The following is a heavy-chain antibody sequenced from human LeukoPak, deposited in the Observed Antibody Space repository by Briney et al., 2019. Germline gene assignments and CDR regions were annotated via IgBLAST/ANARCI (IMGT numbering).Heavy chain of an antibody. CDR2: ISGNGINT. CDR1: GFTFNIYA. V-gene: IGHV3-23*01. J-gene: IGHJ4*02. CDR3: ARGVSD. D-gene: IGHD3-16*01. Sequence: GGSLRLSCATSGFTFNIYAMNWVRQAPGKGLEWVSIISGNGINTYYADSVKGRFTISRDDSKNTLYLQMNSLRVDDTAISYCARGVSDWGQGTLVTVAS.